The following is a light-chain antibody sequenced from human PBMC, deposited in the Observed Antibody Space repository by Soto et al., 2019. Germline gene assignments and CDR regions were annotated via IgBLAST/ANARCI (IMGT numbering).Light chain of an antibody. CDR3: QQYNSDST. Sequence: TQSPSPLSASVGDTVTITCRASQSISGYLAWYQQKPGKAPKLLIFDVSSLESGVPSRFSGSGSGTEFTLTISSLQPDDFATYYCQQYNSDSTFGGGTKVEIK. V-gene: IGKV1-5*01. CDR1: QSISGY. CDR2: DVS. J-gene: IGKJ4*01.